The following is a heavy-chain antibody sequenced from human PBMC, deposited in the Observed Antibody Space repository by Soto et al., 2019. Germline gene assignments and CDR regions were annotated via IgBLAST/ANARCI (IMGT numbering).Heavy chain of an antibody. D-gene: IGHD3-9*01. CDR1: GYTFTSYA. J-gene: IGHJ4*02. V-gene: IGHV1-3*01. Sequence: ASVKVSCKASGYTFTSYAMHWVRQAPGQRLEWMGWINAGNGNTKYSQKFQGRVTITRDTSASTAYMELSSLTSEDTAVYYCATVRNYYAILNGYYLRTDFDYRVQGTLATVSS. CDR3: ATVRNYYAILNGYYLRTDFDY. CDR2: INAGNGNT.